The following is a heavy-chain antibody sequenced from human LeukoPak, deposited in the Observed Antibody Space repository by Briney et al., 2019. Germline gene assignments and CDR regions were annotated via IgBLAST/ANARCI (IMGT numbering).Heavy chain of an antibody. D-gene: IGHD1-26*01. CDR1: GFTFGDYA. CDR3: TRVRRSGSYLGNYYYGMDV. Sequence: PGGSLRLSCTAYGFTFGDYAMRWFRQAPGKGREWVGFIRSKDYGGTTEYAASVKGRFTISRDDSKSIAYLQMNSLKTEDTAVYYCTRVRRSGSYLGNYYYGMDVWGQGTTVTVSS. J-gene: IGHJ6*02. CDR2: IRSKDYGGTT. V-gene: IGHV3-49*03.